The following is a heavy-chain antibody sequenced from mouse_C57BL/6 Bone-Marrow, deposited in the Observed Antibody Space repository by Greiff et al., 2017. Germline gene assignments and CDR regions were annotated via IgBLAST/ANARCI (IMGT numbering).Heavy chain of an antibody. V-gene: IGHV5-9*01. CDR2: ISGGGGNT. Sequence: EVQGVESGGGLVKPGGSLKLSCAASGFTFSSYTMSWVRPTPEKRLEWVATISGGGGNTYYPDSVKGRFTISRDNAKNTLYLQMSSLRSEDTALYYCARLTVVEGFAYWGQGTLVTVSA. CDR3: ARLTVVEGFAY. D-gene: IGHD1-1*01. J-gene: IGHJ3*01. CDR1: GFTFSSYT.